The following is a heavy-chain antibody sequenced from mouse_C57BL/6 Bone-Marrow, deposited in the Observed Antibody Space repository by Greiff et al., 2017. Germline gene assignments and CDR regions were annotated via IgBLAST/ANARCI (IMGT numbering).Heavy chain of an antibody. D-gene: IGHD4-1*01. CDR2: IHPTSGST. V-gene: IGHV1-64*01. CDR1: GYTFTSYW. CDR3: ARLWEDYAMDY. J-gene: IGHJ4*01. Sequence: VQLQQPGAELVQPGASVKLSCKASGYTFTSYWMHWVKQRPGQGLEWIGMIHPTSGSTNYNEKFKSKATLTVDKSSSTAYMQLSSLTSEDSAVYYCARLWEDYAMDYWGQGTSVTVSS.